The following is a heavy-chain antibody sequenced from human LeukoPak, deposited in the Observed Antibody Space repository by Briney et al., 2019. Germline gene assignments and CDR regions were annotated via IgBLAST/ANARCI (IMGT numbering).Heavy chain of an antibody. CDR1: GDSISSSSYY. D-gene: IGHD3-22*01. CDR2: ICYRGST. CDR3: ARRRYYDSTGYLD. J-gene: IGHJ1*01. Sequence: PSETLSLTCTISGDSISSSSYYWDWIRQPPGKGLEWIGDICYRGSTYYSPSLKSRVSISIDTSNNQFSLTLNSVTAADTALYFCARRRYYDSTGYLDWGQGTLVTVSS. V-gene: IGHV4-39*01.